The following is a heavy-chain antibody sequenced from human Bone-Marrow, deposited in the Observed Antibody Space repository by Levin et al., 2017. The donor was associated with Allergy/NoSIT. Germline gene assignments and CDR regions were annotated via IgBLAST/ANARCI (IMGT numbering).Heavy chain of an antibody. CDR3: ARDRADSGDAVTLGY. CDR2: IIPIAGIA. CDR1: GGTFNSYV. J-gene: IGHJ4*02. V-gene: IGHV1-69*04. D-gene: IGHD5-12*01. Sequence: KISCKASGGTFNSYVFSWVRQAPGQGLEWMGRIIPIAGIADYAQNFQGRVTITADTSTNTVYMELSSLRSDDTAVYYCARDRADSGDAVTLGYWGQGTLVTVSS.